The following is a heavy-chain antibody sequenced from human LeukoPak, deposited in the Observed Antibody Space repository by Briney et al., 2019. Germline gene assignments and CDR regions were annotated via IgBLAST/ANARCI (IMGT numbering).Heavy chain of an antibody. CDR1: GYTLAELS. D-gene: IGHD1-26*01. Sequence: ASVKVSCKVSGYTLAELSMHWVRQAPGKGLEWMGGFDPEDGETIYAQKFQGRVTMTEDTSTDTAYMELSSLRSEDTAVYYCATPNSRWELLYFQHWSQGTLVTVSS. CDR2: FDPEDGET. J-gene: IGHJ1*01. V-gene: IGHV1-24*01. CDR3: ATPNSRWELLYFQH.